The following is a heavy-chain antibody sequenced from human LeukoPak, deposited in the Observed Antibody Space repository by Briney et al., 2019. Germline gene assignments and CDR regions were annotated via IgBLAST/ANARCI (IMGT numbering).Heavy chain of an antibody. CDR3: AVPPDYDSSGYPFY. J-gene: IGHJ4*02. V-gene: IGHV3-13*01. Sequence: GGSLRLSCAASGFIFSKYDMHWVRLLTGKGLEWVSGIDRDGVTYYSGSVKGRFTISRDNSKNTLYLQMNSLRAEDTAVYYCAVPPDYDSSGYPFYWGQGTLVTVSS. CDR1: GFIFSKYD. D-gene: IGHD3-22*01. CDR2: IDRDGVT.